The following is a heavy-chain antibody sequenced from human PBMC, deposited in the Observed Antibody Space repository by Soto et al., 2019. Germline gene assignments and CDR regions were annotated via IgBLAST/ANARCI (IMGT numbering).Heavy chain of an antibody. CDR3: ASRSLYYNGLDG. J-gene: IGHJ6*02. CDR1: GGSITTAGYS. V-gene: IGHV4-30-2*01. CDR2: VYHTGNA. Sequence: ASETLSLTCTVSGGSITTAGYSWSWIRQPPGKALEWIGYVYHTGNAYPKPSLKSRVTISLDRSKNQFSLKMTSVSAADTALYYCASRSLYYNGLDGWGQGTTVTVSS.